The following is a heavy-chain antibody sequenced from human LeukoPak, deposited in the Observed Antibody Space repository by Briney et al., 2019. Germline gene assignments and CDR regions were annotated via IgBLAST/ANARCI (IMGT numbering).Heavy chain of an antibody. Sequence: GGSLTLSCAASGFTFSRYWMNWVRRAPGKGLVWVSRINSDGSTTRCADSVKGRFTISRDNAKNTMYLQMNSLRAEDTAVYYCASDFGYWGQGTLVTVSS. V-gene: IGHV3-74*01. CDR1: GFTFSRYW. CDR2: INSDGSTT. J-gene: IGHJ4*02. CDR3: ASDFGY.